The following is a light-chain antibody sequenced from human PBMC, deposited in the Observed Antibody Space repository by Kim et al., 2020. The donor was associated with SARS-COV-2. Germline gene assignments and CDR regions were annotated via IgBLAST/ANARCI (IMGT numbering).Light chain of an antibody. CDR1: KSNIGNNF. CDR3: ASWDDGLNGPV. V-gene: IGLV1-47*01. J-gene: IGLJ3*02. CDR2: RNH. Sequence: VLTQPPSVSETPGQSVTISCSGSKSNIGNNFVYWYQQFPGAAPKLLVYRNHERPSGVPDRFSGSKSDTSASLAITGLRSADEADYYCASWDDGLNGPVFGGGTQLTVL.